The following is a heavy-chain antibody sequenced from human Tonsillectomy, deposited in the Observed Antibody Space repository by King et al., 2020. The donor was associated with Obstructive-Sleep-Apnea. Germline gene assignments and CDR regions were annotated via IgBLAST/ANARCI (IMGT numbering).Heavy chain of an antibody. Sequence: QLVQSGAEVKKPGSSVKVSCKASGGTLRSYAIRWVRQAPGQGLEWMGGIIPMFGSTNYAQKFQGRVTITADESTSTAYMELSSLRSEDTALYYCARANCGGDCHSGYYYVMDVWGQGTAVTVSS. CDR1: GGTLRSYA. V-gene: IGHV1-69*01. CDR3: ARANCGGDCHSGYYYVMDV. D-gene: IGHD2-21*02. J-gene: IGHJ6*02. CDR2: IIPMFGST.